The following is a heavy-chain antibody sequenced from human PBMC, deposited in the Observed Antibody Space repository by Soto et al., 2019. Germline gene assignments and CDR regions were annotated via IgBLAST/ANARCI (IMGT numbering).Heavy chain of an antibody. V-gene: IGHV3-9*01. J-gene: IGHJ6*02. Sequence: GASLRLSCTASGFTFDDYAMHWVRQIPGKGLDWVSGLSWNSDHIGYGDSVKVRFSISRDNAKNSLYLQMNSLRAEDTALYYCAKGWTGYFDGGMDVWGQGTTVTVSS. CDR1: GFTFDDYA. D-gene: IGHD3-9*01. CDR3: AKGWTGYFDGGMDV. CDR2: LSWNSDHI.